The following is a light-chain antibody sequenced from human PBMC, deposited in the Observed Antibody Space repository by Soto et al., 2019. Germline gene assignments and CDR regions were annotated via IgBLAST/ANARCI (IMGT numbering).Light chain of an antibody. CDR2: EVS. Sequence: QSVLTQPASVSGSPGQSITISCTGTSSDVGGYNYVSWYQQHPGKAPKLMIYEVSNRPSGVSNRFSGSKSGNTASLTISGIQAEDEADYYCSSYTSSSTLVFGTGTQLTVL. CDR3: SSYTSSSTLV. J-gene: IGLJ1*01. CDR1: SSDVGGYNY. V-gene: IGLV2-14*01.